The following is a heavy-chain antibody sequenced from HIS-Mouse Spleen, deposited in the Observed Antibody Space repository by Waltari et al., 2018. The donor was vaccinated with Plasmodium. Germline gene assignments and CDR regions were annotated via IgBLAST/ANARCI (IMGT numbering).Heavy chain of an antibody. CDR2: INHSGST. CDR3: ARVTSSGVYWYFDL. J-gene: IGHJ2*01. V-gene: IGHV4-34*01. Sequence: QVQLQQWGAGLLKPSETLSLTCAVYGGSFSGYYWSWIRQPPGKGLEWIGEINHSGSTNYNPPLKRRGTISVDTSKNQFSLKLSSVTAADTAVYYCARVTSSGVYWYFDLWGRGTLVTVSS. D-gene: IGHD3-3*01. CDR1: GGSFSGYY.